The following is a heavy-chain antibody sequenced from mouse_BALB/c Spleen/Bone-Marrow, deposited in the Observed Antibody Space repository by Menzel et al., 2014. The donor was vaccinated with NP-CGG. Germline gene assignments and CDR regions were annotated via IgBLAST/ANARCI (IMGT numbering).Heavy chain of an antibody. D-gene: IGHD4-1*01. J-gene: IGHJ2*01. CDR2: ISSGGGYT. V-gene: IGHV5-9*02. Sequence: EVQVVESGGGLVKPGGSLKLSCAASGFAFSSYDMSWVRQTPEKRLGWVATISSGGGYTYYPDSVKGRFTISRDNARNTLYLQMSSLRSEDTALYYCARPLTGAYFDYWGQGTTLTVSS. CDR3: ARPLTGAYFDY. CDR1: GFAFSSYD.